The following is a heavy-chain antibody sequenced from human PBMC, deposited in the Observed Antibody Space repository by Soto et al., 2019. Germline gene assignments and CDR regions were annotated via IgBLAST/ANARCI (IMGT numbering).Heavy chain of an antibody. D-gene: IGHD3-10*01. V-gene: IGHV3-21*01. CDR1: GFTFSSYS. CDR3: ARDYYGSGSYFYGMDV. J-gene: IGHJ6*02. CDR2: ISSSSSYI. Sequence: PGGSLRLSCAASGFTFSSYSMNWVRQAPGKGLEWVSSISSSSSYIYYADSVKGRFTISRDNARNSLYLQMNSLRAEDTAVYYCARDYYGSGSYFYGMDVWGQGTTVTVSS.